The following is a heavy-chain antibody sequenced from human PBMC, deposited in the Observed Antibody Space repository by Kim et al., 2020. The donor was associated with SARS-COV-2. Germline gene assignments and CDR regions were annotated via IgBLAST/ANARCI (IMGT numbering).Heavy chain of an antibody. D-gene: IGHD6-13*01. CDR1: GFTFSSYS. V-gene: IGHV3-48*02. CDR3: ATDGIAAAGTTVDY. CDR2: ISSISSTI. J-gene: IGHJ4*02. Sequence: GGSLRLSCAASGFTFSSYSMNWVRQAPGKGLEWVSYISSISSTIYYADSVKGRFTISRDNAKNSLYLQMNSLRDEDTAVYYCATDGIAAAGTTVDYWGQGTLVTVSS.